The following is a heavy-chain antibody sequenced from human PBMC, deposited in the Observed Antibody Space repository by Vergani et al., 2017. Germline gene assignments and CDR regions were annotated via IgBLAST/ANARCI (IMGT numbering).Heavy chain of an antibody. CDR3: ARDQDWGCSYWFDY. D-gene: IGHD7-27*01. CDR1: GFTFSSYS. V-gene: IGHV3-48*02. Sequence: EVQLVESGGGLVQPGGSLRLSCAASGFTFSSYSMNWVRQAPGKGLEWVSFISSSSSTIYYADSVKGRFTITRDNAKNSLYLQMNSLRDEDAAVYYCARDQDWGCSYWFDYWGQGTLVTVSS. CDR2: ISSSSSTI. J-gene: IGHJ4*02.